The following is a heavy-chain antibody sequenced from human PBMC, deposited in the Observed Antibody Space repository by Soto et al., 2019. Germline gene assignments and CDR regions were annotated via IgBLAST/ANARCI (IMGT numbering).Heavy chain of an antibody. J-gene: IGHJ4*01. Sequence: GGSLRLSCAASGFTFSGSAMHWVRQASGKGLEWVGRIRSKANSYATAYAASVKGRFTISRDDSKNTAYLQMNSLKTEDTAVYYCTRLGSSSGSYADYWGQGTMVTVSS. D-gene: IGHD1-26*01. V-gene: IGHV3-73*01. CDR3: TRLGSSSGSYADY. CDR1: GFTFSGSA. CDR2: IRSKANSYAT.